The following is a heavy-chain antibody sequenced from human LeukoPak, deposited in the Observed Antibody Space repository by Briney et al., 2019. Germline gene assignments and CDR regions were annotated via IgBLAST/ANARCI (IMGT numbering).Heavy chain of an antibody. CDR3: ARYRGYADYFDY. V-gene: IGHV3-48*03. CDR2: ISSSDII. D-gene: IGHD5-12*01. CDR1: GFTFSNYE. Sequence: QPGGSLRLSCAASGFTFSNYEMSWVRQAPGKGLEWVSYISSSDIIYYADSVKGRFTISRDNAKNSLYLQMNSLRAEDTAVYYCARYRGYADYFDYWGQGTLVTVS. J-gene: IGHJ4*02.